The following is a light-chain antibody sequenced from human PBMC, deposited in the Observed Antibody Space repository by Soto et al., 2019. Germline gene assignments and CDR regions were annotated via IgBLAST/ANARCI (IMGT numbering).Light chain of an antibody. CDR2: LNSAGSH. Sequence: QLVLTQSPSASAPLGASVKLTCTLSSGHSSYAIAWHQQHPEKGPRYLMKLNSAGSHSKGDGIPDRFSGSSSGAERYLTISSLQSEDEADYYCQTWGTGIQVFGGGTKLTVL. CDR1: SGHSSYA. J-gene: IGLJ2*01. V-gene: IGLV4-69*01. CDR3: QTWGTGIQV.